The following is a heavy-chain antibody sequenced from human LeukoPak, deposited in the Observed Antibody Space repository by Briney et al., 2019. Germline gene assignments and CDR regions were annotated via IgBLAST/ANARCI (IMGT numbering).Heavy chain of an antibody. V-gene: IGHV1-2*02. CDR3: ARSYSSSWEYYFDY. Sequence: GASVKVSCKASGYTFTSYYMHWVRQAPGQRLERMGWINPNSGGTNYAQKFQGRVTMTRDTSISTAYMELSRLRSDDTAVYYCARSYSSSWEYYFDYWGQGTLVTVSS. J-gene: IGHJ4*02. CDR1: GYTFTSYY. CDR2: INPNSGGT. D-gene: IGHD6-13*01.